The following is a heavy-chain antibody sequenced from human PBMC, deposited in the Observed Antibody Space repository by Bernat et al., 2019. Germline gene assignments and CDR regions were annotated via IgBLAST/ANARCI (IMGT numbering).Heavy chain of an antibody. V-gene: IGHV3-30*18. J-gene: IGHJ4*02. Sequence: QVQLVESGGGVVQPGRSPRLSCAASGFTFSSYGMHWVRQAPGKGLEWVAVISYDGSSKYYTDSVKGRFTISRDNSKNTVYLQMNSLRAEDTAVYYCAKGWYDYIWGSYRYTGNFDYWGQGTLVTVSS. CDR2: ISYDGSSK. D-gene: IGHD3-16*02. CDR3: AKGWYDYIWGSYRYTGNFDY. CDR1: GFTFSSYG.